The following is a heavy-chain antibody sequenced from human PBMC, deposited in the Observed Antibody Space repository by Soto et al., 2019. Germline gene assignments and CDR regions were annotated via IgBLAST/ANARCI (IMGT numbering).Heavy chain of an antibody. CDR1: GFTFANAW. J-gene: IGHJ4*02. CDR2: VRSKADGGTT. Sequence: EVQLVESGGGLVKPGGSLRLSCAASGFTFANAWMSWVRQAPGKGLEWVGRVRSKADGGTTDYAAPVKGRFTIARDDAENTLYLQMNSLKSDDTAVDYCRRDWDYPVLWGQGTLVTVSS. V-gene: IGHV3-15*01. D-gene: IGHD1-7*01. CDR3: RRDWDYPVL.